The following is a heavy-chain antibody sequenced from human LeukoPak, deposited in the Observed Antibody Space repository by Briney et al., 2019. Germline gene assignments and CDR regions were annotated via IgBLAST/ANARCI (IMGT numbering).Heavy chain of an antibody. Sequence: ASVQVSCKASGYTFTSYDINWVRQATGQGLEWMGWMNPNSGNTGYAQKFQSRVTMTRNTSISRAYMELSSLRSEDTAVYYCARVARYCSGGSCYEKYYYYMDVWGKGTTVTVSS. D-gene: IGHD2-15*01. CDR2: MNPNSGNT. CDR3: ARVARYCSGGSCYEKYYYYMDV. J-gene: IGHJ6*03. CDR1: GYTFTSYD. V-gene: IGHV1-8*01.